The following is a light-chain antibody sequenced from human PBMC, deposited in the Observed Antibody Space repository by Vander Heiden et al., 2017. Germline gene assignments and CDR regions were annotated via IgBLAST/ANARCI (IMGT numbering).Light chain of an antibody. V-gene: IGKV3-15*01. Sequence: EIVLTQSPATLSVSPGERATLSCRASQSVSSNLAWYQQKPGQAPRLLIYGASTRATGIPARFSGSGYGTEFTLTSSIRQSEDFAVYYCPQNNNWPPLTFGGGTKVEIK. CDR2: GAS. CDR3: PQNNNWPPLT. CDR1: QSVSSN. J-gene: IGKJ4*01.